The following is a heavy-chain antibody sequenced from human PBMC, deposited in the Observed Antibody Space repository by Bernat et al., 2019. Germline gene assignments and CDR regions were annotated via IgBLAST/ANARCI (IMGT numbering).Heavy chain of an antibody. J-gene: IGHJ4*02. D-gene: IGHD3-16*01. Sequence: QITLKESGPTLVKPTQTLPLICTFSGFSLSTSGVGVGWIRQPPGKALEWLALIYWDDDKRYSPSLKSRLTITKDTYKNQVVLTMTNMDPVDTASYYCASLTLGGVILHYYFGYWGQGTLVTVSS. CDR2: IYWDDDK. CDR3: ASLTLGGVILHYYFGY. V-gene: IGHV2-5*02. CDR1: GFSLSTSGVG.